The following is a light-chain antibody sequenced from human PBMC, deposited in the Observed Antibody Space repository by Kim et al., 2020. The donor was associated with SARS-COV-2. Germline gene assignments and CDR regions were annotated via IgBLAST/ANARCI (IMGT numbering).Light chain of an antibody. Sequence: APGQTARSTCGGNNIGGKTVHWYQQRPGQAPVLVIRYDGDRPSGIPERFSGSNSGNTATLTISRVAAGDEADYYCQVWDSSSDQVLFGGGTKLTVL. CDR2: YDG. CDR1: NIGGKT. V-gene: IGLV3-21*01. J-gene: IGLJ2*01. CDR3: QVWDSSSDQVL.